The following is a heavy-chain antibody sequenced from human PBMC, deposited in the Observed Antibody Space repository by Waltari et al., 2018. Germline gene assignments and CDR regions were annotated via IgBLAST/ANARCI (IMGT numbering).Heavy chain of an antibody. J-gene: IGHJ4*02. D-gene: IGHD2-21*02. CDR3: TTVVTANSDY. CDR2: NRSKPNNYAT. CDR1: GFTFSDSA. V-gene: IGHV3-73*02. Sequence: EMQLVQSGGGLVQPGGSLKLSCAASGFTFSDSALHWVRQASGKGLGWVCRNRSKPNNYATSYTSSVKGRFTISRDDSKNTAYLQMCSLKTEDSAVYYCTTVVTANSDYWGQGALVTVSS.